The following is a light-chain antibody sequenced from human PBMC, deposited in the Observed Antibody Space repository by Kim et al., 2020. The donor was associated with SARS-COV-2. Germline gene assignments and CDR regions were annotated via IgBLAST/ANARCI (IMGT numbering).Light chain of an antibody. Sequence: EIVMTQSPATLSVSPGERATLSCRASQSVSSSYLAWYQQKPGQAPRLLIYGASTRATGIPARFSGSGSGTEFTLTISSLQSEDFAVYYCQQYSNWPLTFGGGTKVDIK. CDR3: QQYSNWPLT. CDR2: GAS. CDR1: QSVSSSY. V-gene: IGKV3-15*01. J-gene: IGKJ4*01.